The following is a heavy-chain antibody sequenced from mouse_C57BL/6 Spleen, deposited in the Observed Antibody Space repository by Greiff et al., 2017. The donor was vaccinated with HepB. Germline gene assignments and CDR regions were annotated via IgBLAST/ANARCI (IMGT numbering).Heavy chain of an antibody. CDR3: TRSIGYSPLDY. D-gene: IGHD2-3*01. V-gene: IGHV1-15*01. CDR2: IDPETGGT. Sequence: VQLQQSGAELVRPGASVTLSCKASGYTFTDYEMHWVKQTPVHGLEWIGAIDPETGGTAYNQKFKGKAILTADKSSSTAYMELRSLTSEDSAVYYCTRSIGYSPLDYWGQGTTLTVSS. J-gene: IGHJ2*01. CDR1: GYTFTDYE.